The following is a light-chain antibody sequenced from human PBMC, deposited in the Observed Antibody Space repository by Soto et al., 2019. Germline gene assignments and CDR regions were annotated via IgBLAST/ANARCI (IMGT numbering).Light chain of an antibody. Sequence: EIVMTQSPATLSVSPGERATLSCRASQTVSSNLAWYQHKPGQAPRLLIYGASTRATGIPARFSGSGSGTEFTLTISSLQSEDLAVYYCHQYNDWPRFTFGPGTKVDIK. CDR1: QTVSSN. CDR3: HQYNDWPRFT. J-gene: IGKJ3*01. CDR2: GAS. V-gene: IGKV3-15*01.